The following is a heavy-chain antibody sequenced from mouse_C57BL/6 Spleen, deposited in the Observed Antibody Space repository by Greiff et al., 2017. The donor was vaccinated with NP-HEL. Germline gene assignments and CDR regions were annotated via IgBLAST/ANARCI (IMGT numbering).Heavy chain of an antibody. CDR1: GFNIKDDY. CDR2: IDPENGDT. D-gene: IGHD1-1*01. V-gene: IGHV14-4*01. Sequence: VQLKESGAELVRPGASVKLSCTASGFNIKDDYMHWVKQRPEQGLEWIGWIDPENGDTEYASKFQGKATITADTSSNTAYLQLSSLTSEDTAVYYCTTLYGSSPDWFAYWGQGTLVTVSA. J-gene: IGHJ3*01. CDR3: TTLYGSSPDWFAY.